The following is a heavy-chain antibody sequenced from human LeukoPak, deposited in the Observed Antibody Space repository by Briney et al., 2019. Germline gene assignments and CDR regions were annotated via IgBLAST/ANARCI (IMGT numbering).Heavy chain of an antibody. D-gene: IGHD2/OR15-2a*01. CDR2: IYYSGST. CDR1: GGSISSYY. J-gene: IGHJ3*02. CDR3: ARKNDFEI. Sequence: PSETLSLTCTVSGGSISSYYWSWIRQPPGKGLEWIGYIYYSGSTNYNPSLKSRATISVDTSKKQFSLKLSSVTAADTAVYYCARKNDFEIWGQGTLVTVSS. V-gene: IGHV4-59*08.